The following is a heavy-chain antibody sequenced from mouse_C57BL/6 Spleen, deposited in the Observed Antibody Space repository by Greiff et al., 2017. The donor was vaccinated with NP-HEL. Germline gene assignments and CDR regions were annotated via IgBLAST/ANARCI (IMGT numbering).Heavy chain of an antibody. CDR2: LNPSNGGT. V-gene: IGHV1-53*01. CDR1: GYTFTSYW. Sequence: QVQLQQPGTELVKPGASVKLSCKASGYTFTSYWMHWVKQRPGQGLEWIGNLNPSNGGTNYTEKFTSKATLTVDKSSSTAYMQLSSLTSEDSAVYYCARWQLGLDYWGQGTTLTVSS. CDR3: ARWQLGLDY. D-gene: IGHD4-1*02. J-gene: IGHJ2*01.